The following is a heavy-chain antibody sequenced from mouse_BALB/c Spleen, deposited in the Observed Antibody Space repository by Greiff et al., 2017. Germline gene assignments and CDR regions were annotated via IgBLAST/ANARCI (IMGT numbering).Heavy chain of an antibody. CDR2: ISSGSSTI. V-gene: IGHV5-17*02. CDR1: GFTFSSFG. D-gene: IGHD3-3*01. J-gene: IGHJ4*01. CDR3: ARSKGPPYAMDY. Sequence: EVKLVESGGGLVQPGGSRKLSCAASGFTFSSFGMHWVRQAPEKGLEWVAYISSGSSTIYYADTVKGRFTISRDNPKNTLFLQMTSLRSEDTAMYYCARSKGPPYAMDYWGQGTSVTVSS.